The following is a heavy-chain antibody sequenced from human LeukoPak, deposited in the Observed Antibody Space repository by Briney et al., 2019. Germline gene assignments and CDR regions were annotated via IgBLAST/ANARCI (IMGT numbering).Heavy chain of an antibody. CDR1: GFTFSSYD. CDR2: IGTAGDT. V-gene: IGHV3-13*01. CDR3: ARGNTRSWFDP. J-gene: IGHJ5*02. Sequence: GGSLWLSCAASGFTFSSYDMHWVRQATGKGLEWVSAIGTAGDTYYPGSVKGRFTISRENAKNSLYLQMNSLRAGDTAVYYCARGNTRSWFDPWGQGTLVTVSS.